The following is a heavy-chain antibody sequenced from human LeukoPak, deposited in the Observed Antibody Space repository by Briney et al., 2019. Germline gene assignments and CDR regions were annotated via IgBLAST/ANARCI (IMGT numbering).Heavy chain of an antibody. V-gene: IGHV1-2*02. D-gene: IGHD4-17*01. J-gene: IGHJ4*02. CDR3: ASLYGDYVGSDY. Sequence: ASVMVSYMPSGYSFTPYYMHYVRQAPGHGQKSRGWINPNSGGTNYAQRFQRRVTMTTDTSISTAYMELSRLRSDDTAVYYCASLYGDYVGSDYWGQGTLVTVSS. CDR1: GYSFTPYY. CDR2: INPNSGGT.